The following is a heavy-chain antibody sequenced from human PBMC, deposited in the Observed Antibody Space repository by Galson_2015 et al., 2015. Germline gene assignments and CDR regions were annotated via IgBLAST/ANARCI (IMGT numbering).Heavy chain of an antibody. D-gene: IGHD4-17*01. CDR2: ISGSGGST. CDR1: GFTFSSYA. V-gene: IGHV3-23*01. J-gene: IGHJ4*02. CDR3: AVTTLAEYYFDY. Sequence: SLRLSCAASGFTFSSYAMSWVRQAPGKGLEWVSAISGSGGSTYYADSVKGRFTISRDNSKNTLYLQMNSLRAEDTAVYYCAVTTLAEYYFDYWGQGTLVTVSS.